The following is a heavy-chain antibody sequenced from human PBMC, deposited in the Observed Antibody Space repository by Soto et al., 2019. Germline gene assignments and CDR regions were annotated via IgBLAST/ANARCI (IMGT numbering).Heavy chain of an antibody. V-gene: IGHV1-18*04. CDR3: ARTTIITIFGVVTRPRWFDP. Sequence: SSKVRCKYSRYTFTSYGIIWVRQAPGQGLEWMGWISAYNGNTNYAQKLQGRVTMTTDTSTSTAYMELRSLRSDDTAVYYCARTTIITIFGVVTRPRWFDPWGQGTLVTVSS. CDR1: RYTFTSYG. J-gene: IGHJ5*02. CDR2: ISAYNGNT. D-gene: IGHD3-3*01.